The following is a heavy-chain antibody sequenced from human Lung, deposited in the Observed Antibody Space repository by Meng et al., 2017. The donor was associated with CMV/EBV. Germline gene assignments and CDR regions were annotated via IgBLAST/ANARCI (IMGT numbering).Heavy chain of an antibody. Sequence: TLSLXXTVSGGSISSGDYYWSWIRQPPGKGLEWIGYIYFTGTTYHNPSLRSRLTISVDTSRNQFSLRLSSVTAGDTAVYYCARVVWNDRIYYGMDVWGRGXTVTVSS. CDR3: ARVVWNDRIYYGMDV. V-gene: IGHV4-30-4*08. CDR2: IYFTGTT. J-gene: IGHJ6*02. CDR1: GGSISSGDYY. D-gene: IGHD1-1*01.